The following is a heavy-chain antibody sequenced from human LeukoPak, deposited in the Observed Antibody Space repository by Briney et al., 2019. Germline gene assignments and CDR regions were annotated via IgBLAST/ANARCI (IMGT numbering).Heavy chain of an antibody. CDR2: ISYDGSNK. CDR3: AKESQWLGPFDY. Sequence: GGSLRLSCAASGFTFSSYGMHWVRQAPGKGLEWVAVISYDGSNKYYADSVKGRFTISRDNSKNTLYLQMNSLRAEDTAVYYRAKESQWLGPFDYWGQGTLVTVSS. J-gene: IGHJ4*02. V-gene: IGHV3-30*18. D-gene: IGHD6-19*01. CDR1: GFTFSSYG.